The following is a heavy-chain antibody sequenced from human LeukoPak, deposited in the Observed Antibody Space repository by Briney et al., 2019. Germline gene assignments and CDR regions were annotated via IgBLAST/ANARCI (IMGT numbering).Heavy chain of an antibody. CDR1: GASISPYW. CDR3: ARVRADGYSDL. D-gene: IGHD5-24*01. Sequence: SETLSLTCTVAGASISPYWWSWIRQPPGKVLEWIGYIYYSGSTNYNPSLKSRLTISVETSKNQFSLRLSSVTAADTAVYYCARVRADGYSDLWGQGTMVTVSS. V-gene: IGHV4-59*01. J-gene: IGHJ3*01. CDR2: IYYSGST.